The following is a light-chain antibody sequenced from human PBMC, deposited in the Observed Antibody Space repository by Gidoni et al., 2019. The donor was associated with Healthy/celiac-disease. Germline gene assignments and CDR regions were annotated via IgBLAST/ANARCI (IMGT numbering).Light chain of an antibody. Sequence: ELVLPQSPATLSVSPGERATLSCRASQSVSSNLAWYQQKPGQAPRLLIYGASTRATGSPARFSGSGSGTEFTLTISSLQSEDFAVYYCQQYNNWPPTFGQGTKVEIK. J-gene: IGKJ1*01. CDR1: QSVSSN. CDR3: QQYNNWPPT. V-gene: IGKV3-15*01. CDR2: GAS.